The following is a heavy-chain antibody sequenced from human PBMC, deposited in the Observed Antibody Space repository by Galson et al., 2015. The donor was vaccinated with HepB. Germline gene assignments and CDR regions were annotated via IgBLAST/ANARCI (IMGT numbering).Heavy chain of an antibody. J-gene: IGHJ4*02. CDR1: GFTFSSYS. Sequence: SLRLSCAASGFTFSSYSMNWVRQAPGKGLEWVSTISSSRSYIYYADSVKGRFTISRDNAKNSLFLQMNSLRAEDTAVYYCARDPSSRWYHYWGQRTLGTVSS. CDR2: ISSSRSYI. V-gene: IGHV3-21*01. CDR3: ARDPSSRWYHY. D-gene: IGHD6-13*01.